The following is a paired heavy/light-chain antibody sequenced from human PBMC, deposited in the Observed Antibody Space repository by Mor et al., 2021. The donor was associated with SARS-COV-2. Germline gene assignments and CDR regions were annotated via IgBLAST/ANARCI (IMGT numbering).Heavy chain of an antibody. D-gene: IGHD6-13*01. V-gene: IGHV2-26*01. CDR2: IFLADDS. CDR1: GFSLNDPKMG. CDR3: VRLRGATSALADDAFDI. Sequence: QITLKESGPVLVKPTETLTLTCSVSGFSLNDPKMGVAWIRQPPGGAPEWLAHIFLADDSSYSPSLANRLTISMDTSKSQVVLSMTNVGPVDTATYFCVRLRGATSALADDAFDIWGQGTVVTVSS. J-gene: IGHJ3*02.
Light chain of an antibody. Sequence: TQMTQSPSTLSASVGDTVTVNCRASESISSWLAWYQQKPGTAPKLLIYKASVLERGVPSRFSGSGVGTEFTLTISSLQPEDFATYYCQEYNSDYYVFGQGTRLEIK. CDR2: KAS. J-gene: IGKJ2*01. CDR1: ESISSW. CDR3: QEYNSDYYV. V-gene: IGKV1-5*03.